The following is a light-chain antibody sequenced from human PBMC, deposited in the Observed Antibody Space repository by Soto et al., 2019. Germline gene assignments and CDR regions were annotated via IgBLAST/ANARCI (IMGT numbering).Light chain of an antibody. CDR3: QQYNNWPRT. CDR1: QSVSSN. J-gene: IGKJ1*01. V-gene: IGKV3-15*01. Sequence: EIVMTQSPATPSVSPGERATLSCRASQSVSSNLAWYQQKPGQAPRLLIYGASTRATGIPARFSGSGSGTEFTLTISSLQSEDFAVYYCQQYNNWPRTFGQGTKGGYQ. CDR2: GAS.